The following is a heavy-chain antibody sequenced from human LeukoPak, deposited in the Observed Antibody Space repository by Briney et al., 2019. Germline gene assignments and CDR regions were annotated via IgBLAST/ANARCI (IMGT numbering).Heavy chain of an antibody. Sequence: GGSLRLSCAASGFTFSSYAMSWVRQAPGKGLEWVSAISGSGGSTYYADSVKGRFTISRDNSKNTLYLQMNSLRAEDTALYYCAKDRSIAVAEGFDYWGQGTLVTVSS. V-gene: IGHV3-23*01. CDR3: AKDRSIAVAEGFDY. CDR1: GFTFSSYA. D-gene: IGHD6-19*01. CDR2: ISGSGGST. J-gene: IGHJ4*02.